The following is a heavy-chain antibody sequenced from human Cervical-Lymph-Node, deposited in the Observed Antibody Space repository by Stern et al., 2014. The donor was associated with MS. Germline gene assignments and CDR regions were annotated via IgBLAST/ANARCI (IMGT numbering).Heavy chain of an antibody. CDR1: GYNFINNW. Sequence: EVQLVQSGAEVKKPGDSLKISCKTSGYNFINNWIAWVRQVPGKGLEWIRIIYPGDSDIRYSPSFQGHVTISVDKSISTAYLQWSSLKPSDSAVYYCARWSIACDSWGQGALITVSS. D-gene: IGHD2-21*01. CDR3: ARWSIACDS. J-gene: IGHJ4*02. V-gene: IGHV5-51*03. CDR2: IYPGDSDI.